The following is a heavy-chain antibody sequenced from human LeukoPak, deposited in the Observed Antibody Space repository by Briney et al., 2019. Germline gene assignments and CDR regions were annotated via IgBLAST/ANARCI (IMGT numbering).Heavy chain of an antibody. Sequence: SETLSLTCTVSGGSISSGDYYWSWIRQPPGTGLEWTGYIYYSGSTYYNPSLKSRVTISVDTSKNQFSLKLSSVTAADTAVYYCARGITGTFDYWGQGTLVTVSS. CDR1: GGSISSGDYY. V-gene: IGHV4-30-4*01. D-gene: IGHD1-20*01. CDR2: IYYSGST. J-gene: IGHJ4*02. CDR3: ARGITGTFDY.